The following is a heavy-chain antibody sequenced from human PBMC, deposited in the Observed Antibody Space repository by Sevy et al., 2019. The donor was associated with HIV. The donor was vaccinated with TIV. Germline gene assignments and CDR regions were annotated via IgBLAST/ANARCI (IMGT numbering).Heavy chain of an antibody. D-gene: IGHD3-22*01. CDR3: SRGLYYYDMRGHQEPGDY. Sequence: GGSLRLSCAASGITLTPYWMHWVRQVPGKGLVWVSRINSDGSSTSYAESVKGRFTISRDNGKNTLYLQMKSLRVEDTADYFCSRGLYYYDMRGHQEPGDYWGQGVLVTVSS. J-gene: IGHJ4*02. V-gene: IGHV3-74*01. CDR1: GITLTPYW. CDR2: INSDGSST.